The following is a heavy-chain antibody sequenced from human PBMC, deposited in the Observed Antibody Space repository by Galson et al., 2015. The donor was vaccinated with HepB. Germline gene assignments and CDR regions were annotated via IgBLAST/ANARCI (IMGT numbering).Heavy chain of an antibody. V-gene: IGHV1-69*13. CDR3: ARAAADVAVTTSGWFDP. Sequence: SVKVSCKASGGTFSSYAISWVRQAPGQGLEWMGGIIPIFGTANYAQKFQGRVTITADESTSTAYMELSSLRSEDTAVYYCARAAADVAVTTSGWFDPWGQGTLVTVSS. CDR1: GGTFSSYA. CDR2: IIPIFGTA. J-gene: IGHJ5*02. D-gene: IGHD4-17*01.